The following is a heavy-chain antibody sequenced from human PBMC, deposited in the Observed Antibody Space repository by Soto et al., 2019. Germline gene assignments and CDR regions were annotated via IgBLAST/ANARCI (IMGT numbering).Heavy chain of an antibody. CDR3: ARGSGSPEYYYGMDV. D-gene: IGHD3-10*01. Sequence: ASVKVSCKASGYTFTSYGISWLRQAPGQGLEWMGWINPNSGGTNYAQKFQGWVTMTRDTSISTAYMELSRLRSDDTAVYYCARGSGSPEYYYGMDVWGQGTTVTVSS. J-gene: IGHJ6*02. CDR1: GYTFTSYG. CDR2: INPNSGGT. V-gene: IGHV1-2*04.